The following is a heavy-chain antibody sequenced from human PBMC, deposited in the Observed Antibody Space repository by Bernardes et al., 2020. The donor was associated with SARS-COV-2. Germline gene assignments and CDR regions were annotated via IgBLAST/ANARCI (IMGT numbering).Heavy chain of an antibody. J-gene: IGHJ4*02. Sequence: TRSFTCTVSGGSISSGGYYWSWIRQHPGKGLEWIGYIYYSGSTYYNPSLKSRVTISVDTSKNQFSLKLSSVTAADTAVYYCARAPRVKVVITAFDYWGQGTLVTVSS. CDR2: IYYSGST. CDR3: ARAPRVKVVITAFDY. D-gene: IGHD3-22*01. CDR1: GGSISSGGYY. V-gene: IGHV4-31*03.